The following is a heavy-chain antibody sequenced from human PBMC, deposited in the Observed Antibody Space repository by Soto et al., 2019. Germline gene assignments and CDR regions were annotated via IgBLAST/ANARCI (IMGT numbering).Heavy chain of an antibody. CDR3: ARGHSGGHLFDY. D-gene: IGHD2-15*01. Sequence: EVQLVESGGGLGQPGGSLRLSCAASGFTFSDYNMNWVRQAPGKGLEWVSYISTSSSIIYHADSVRGRFTISRDNARNSLYLHMSSLRDEDTAVYYCARGHSGGHLFDYWGRGSLVTVSS. V-gene: IGHV3-48*02. CDR1: GFTFSDYN. J-gene: IGHJ4*02. CDR2: ISTSSSII.